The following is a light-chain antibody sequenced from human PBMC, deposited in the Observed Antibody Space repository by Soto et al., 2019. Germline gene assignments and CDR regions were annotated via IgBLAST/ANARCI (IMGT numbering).Light chain of an antibody. V-gene: IGKV3-20*01. J-gene: IGKJ4*02. CDR2: GAS. CDR3: QQYGSSPRVT. CDR1: QSVSSSF. Sequence: EIVLTQSPGTLSLSPGERATLSCRASQSVSSSFLARYQQKPGQAPRLLIYGASSRATGIPDRFSGSGSGTDFTLTIIRLEPEDVAVYYCQQYGSSPRVTVGGGTEVEIK.